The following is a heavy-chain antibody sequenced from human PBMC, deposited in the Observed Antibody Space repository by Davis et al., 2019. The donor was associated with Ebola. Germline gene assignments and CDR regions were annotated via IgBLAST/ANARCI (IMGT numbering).Heavy chain of an antibody. D-gene: IGHD4-11*01. CDR1: GASFDTYY. J-gene: IGHJ4*02. CDR2: IYYSGRT. V-gene: IGHV4-59*01. CDR3: ARSRNIEYFDF. Sequence: SDPLSLPFTVPGASFDTYYCNWIRQSPGKGLEWIGYIYYSGRTNYNRSLKSRVNMSIDMSKNQFSLKLSSVTAADTAVYYCARSRNIEYFDFWGQGILATVSS.